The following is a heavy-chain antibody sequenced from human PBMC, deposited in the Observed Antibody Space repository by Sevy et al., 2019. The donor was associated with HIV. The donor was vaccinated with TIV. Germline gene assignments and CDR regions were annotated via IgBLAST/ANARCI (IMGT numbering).Heavy chain of an antibody. CDR1: GFSFDNYD. D-gene: IGHD6-19*01. V-gene: IGHV3-43D*04. CDR3: AKDVGRNGWLDY. J-gene: IGHJ4*02. CDR2: ISWDAYST. Sequence: GGSLRLSCAASGFSFDNYDMHWVRQAPGKGLEWVSVISWDAYSTHYADSVRGRFTISRDNSRNSLYLQMNSLRAEDTALYYCAKDVGRNGWLDYWGQGTLVTVSS.